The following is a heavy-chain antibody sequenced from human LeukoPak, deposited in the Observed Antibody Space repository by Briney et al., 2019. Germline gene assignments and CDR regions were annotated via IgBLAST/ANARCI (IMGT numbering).Heavy chain of an antibody. Sequence: SETLSLTCAVYGGSFSGYYWSWIRQPPGKGLEWIGEINHSGSTNYNPSLKSRVTISVDTSKNQFSLKLSSVTAADTAVYYCARFRDSGWYDYWGQGTLVTVSS. J-gene: IGHJ4*02. D-gene: IGHD6-19*01. CDR1: GGSFSGYY. CDR2: INHSGST. CDR3: ARFRDSGWYDY. V-gene: IGHV4-34*01.